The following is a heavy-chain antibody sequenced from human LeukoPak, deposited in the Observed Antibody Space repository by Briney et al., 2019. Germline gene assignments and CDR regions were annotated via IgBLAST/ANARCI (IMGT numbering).Heavy chain of an antibody. D-gene: IGHD5-12*01. CDR1: GGSISGYY. CDR2: IYYIGTT. J-gene: IGHJ4*02. CDR3: TRVNSGYDYFDY. Sequence: SETLSLTCTVSGGSISGYYWSWIRQPPGKGLDSIGYIYYIGTTNYNPSLKSRVIISVDTSKNQFSLKLSSVTAADTAVYYCTRVNSGYDYFDYWGQGTLVTVSS. V-gene: IGHV4-59*01.